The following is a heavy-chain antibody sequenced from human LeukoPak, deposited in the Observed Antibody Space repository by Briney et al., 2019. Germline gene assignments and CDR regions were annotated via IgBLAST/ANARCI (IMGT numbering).Heavy chain of an antibody. CDR1: GYTFSSYY. Sequence: GASVKVSCKASGYTFSSYYMHWVRQAPGQGLEWMGIINPSGGSTSYAQKFQGRVTMTRDTSISTAYMELSRLRSDDTAVYYCAGDLVVVVAATPGYWGQGTLVTVSS. CDR2: INPSGGST. J-gene: IGHJ4*02. D-gene: IGHD2-15*01. CDR3: AGDLVVVVAATPGY. V-gene: IGHV1-46*01.